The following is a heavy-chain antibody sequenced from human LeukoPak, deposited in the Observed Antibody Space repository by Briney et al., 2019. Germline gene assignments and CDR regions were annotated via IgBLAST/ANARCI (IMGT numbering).Heavy chain of an antibody. Sequence: GGSLRLSCAFSGFTSTNYAMSWVRQAPGKGLEWISGITDSGRNSYFADSVRGRFTISRDKSKNTLYLQMNSLRAEDTALYFCAKDGGGNCYDPIDYWGQGILVTVST. CDR2: ITDSGRNS. CDR3: AKDGGGNCYDPIDY. J-gene: IGHJ4*02. CDR1: GFTSTNYA. D-gene: IGHD2-21*01. V-gene: IGHV3-23*01.